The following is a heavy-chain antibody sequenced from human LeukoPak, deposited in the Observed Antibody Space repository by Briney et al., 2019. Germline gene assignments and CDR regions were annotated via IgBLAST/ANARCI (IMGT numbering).Heavy chain of an antibody. Sequence: PGGSLRLSCAASGFTFSSYAMHWVRQAPGKGLEWVAVISYDGSNKYYADSVKGRFTISRDNSKITLYLQMNSLRAEDTAVYYCAKVQYYDFWSGNNDAFDIWGQGTMVTVSS. V-gene: IGHV3-30-3*01. CDR3: AKVQYYDFWSGNNDAFDI. CDR2: ISYDGSNK. D-gene: IGHD3-3*01. CDR1: GFTFSSYA. J-gene: IGHJ3*02.